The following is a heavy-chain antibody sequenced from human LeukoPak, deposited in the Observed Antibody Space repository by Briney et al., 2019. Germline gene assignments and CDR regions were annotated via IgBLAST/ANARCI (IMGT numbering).Heavy chain of an antibody. D-gene: IGHD4-11*01. Sequence: ASVKVSCKVSGHSLSDLSIHWVRQAPGKGLEWMGGFDFEDAVTIYAQEFEGRVITTEDTATETAYMELSSLKSEDTAVYYCVAEVIEVTMGDYWGQGTLVTVSS. CDR2: FDFEDAVT. V-gene: IGHV1-24*01. J-gene: IGHJ4*02. CDR1: GHSLSDLS. CDR3: VAEVIEVTMGDY.